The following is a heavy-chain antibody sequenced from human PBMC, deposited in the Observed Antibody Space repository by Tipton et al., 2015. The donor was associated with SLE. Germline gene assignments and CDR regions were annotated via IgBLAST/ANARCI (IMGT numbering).Heavy chain of an antibody. J-gene: IGHJ4*02. CDR1: GGSFSGHY. Sequence: TLSLTCAVYGGSFSGHYWSWIRQPPGKGLEWIGEINHSGSTNYNPSLKSRVTISVDTSKNQFSLKLNSVTAADTAVYYCAREEWELLGFDYWGQGTLVTVSS. D-gene: IGHD1-26*01. CDR3: AREEWELLGFDY. V-gene: IGHV4-34*01. CDR2: INHSGST.